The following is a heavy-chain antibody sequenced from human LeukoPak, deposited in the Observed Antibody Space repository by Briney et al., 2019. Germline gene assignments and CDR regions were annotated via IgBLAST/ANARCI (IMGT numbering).Heavy chain of an antibody. CDR2: ISGSGSNI. V-gene: IGHV3-23*01. J-gene: IGHJ4*02. CDR3: AKDRDGYSPDY. Sequence: PGGSLRLSCAASGFTFSSYAMNWVRQAPGKGLEWVSAISGSGSNIYYADSVKGRFTISRDNSKNTLYLQMNSLRAEDTALYYCAKDRDGYSPDYWGQGTLVTVSS. D-gene: IGHD5-24*01. CDR1: GFTFSSYA.